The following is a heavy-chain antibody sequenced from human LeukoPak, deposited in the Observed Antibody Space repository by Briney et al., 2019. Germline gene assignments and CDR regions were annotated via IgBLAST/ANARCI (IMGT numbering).Heavy chain of an antibody. CDR1: GYTFTSYY. V-gene: IGHV1-46*01. J-gene: IGHJ4*02. Sequence: GASVKVSCKASGYTFTSYYMHWVRQAPGQGLGWMGIINPSGGSTSYAQKFQGRVTMTRDTSTSTVYMELSSLRSEDTAVYYCARLSIVGAPAYWGQGTLVTVSS. CDR3: ARLSIVGAPAY. CDR2: INPSGGST. D-gene: IGHD1-26*01.